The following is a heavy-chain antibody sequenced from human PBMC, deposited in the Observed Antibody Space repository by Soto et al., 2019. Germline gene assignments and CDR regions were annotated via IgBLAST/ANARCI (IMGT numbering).Heavy chain of an antibody. CDR2: MSPDGRDI. J-gene: IGHJ3*01. D-gene: IGHD3-3*01. CDR1: GFTFTGLV. Sequence: GGSLRLSCAASGFTFTGLVLHWVRQAPGKGLEWVAVMSPDGRDIYYADSVKGRFTISRDNSKSTQFLQMNSLRAEDTAVYYCARRFCRALLCKGNDGFDVWGQGTTVTVSS. CDR3: ARRFCRALLCKGNDGFDV. V-gene: IGHV3-30*04.